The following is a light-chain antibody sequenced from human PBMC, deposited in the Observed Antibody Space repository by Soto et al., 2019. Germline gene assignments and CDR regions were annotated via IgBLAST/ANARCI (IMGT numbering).Light chain of an antibody. V-gene: IGKV3-11*01. CDR1: QNVGSY. CDR2: DAS. CDR3: QQRGNWPLT. Sequence: EIVLTQSPATLSLSPGERATLSCRASQNVGSYLAWYRQKPGQAPRLLIYDASNRATGIPARFSGSGSGTAFALPITSIEPEDFAVYYCQQRGNWPLTFGGGTKLEIK. J-gene: IGKJ4*01.